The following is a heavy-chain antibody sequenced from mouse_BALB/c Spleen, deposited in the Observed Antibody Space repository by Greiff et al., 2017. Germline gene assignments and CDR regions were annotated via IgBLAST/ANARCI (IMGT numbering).Heavy chain of an antibody. V-gene: IGHV5-6-4*01. D-gene: IGHD2-10*02. J-gene: IGHJ1*01. CDR1: GFTFSSYT. CDR3: TREYCNYPYWYFDV. Sequence: EVKLMESGGGLVKPGGSLKLSCAASGFTFSSYTMSWVRQTPEKRLEWVATISSGGSYTYYPDSVKGRFTIARDNAKNTLYLQMSRLKSEDTAMYYCTREYCNYPYWYFDVWGAGTTVTVSS. CDR2: ISSGGSYT.